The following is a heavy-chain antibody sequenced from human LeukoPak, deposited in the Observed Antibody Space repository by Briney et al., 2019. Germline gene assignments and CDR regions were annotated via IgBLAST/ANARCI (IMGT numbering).Heavy chain of an antibody. CDR2: INWNGGST. Sequence: GGSLRLSCAASGFTFDDYGMSWVRQAPGKGLEWVSGINWNGGSTGYADSVKSRFTISRDNAKNSLYLQMNSLRAEDTALYYCARLAGYSSSWYPDYYYYYMDVWGKGTTVTVSS. CDR1: GFTFDDYG. CDR3: ARLAGYSSSWYPDYYYYYMDV. V-gene: IGHV3-20*04. D-gene: IGHD6-13*01. J-gene: IGHJ6*03.